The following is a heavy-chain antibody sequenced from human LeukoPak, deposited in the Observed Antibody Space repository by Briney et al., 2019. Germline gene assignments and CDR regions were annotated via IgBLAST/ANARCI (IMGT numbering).Heavy chain of an antibody. J-gene: IGHJ4*02. CDR3: AGLGVVGTHFDY. CDR2: IYDSGST. D-gene: IGHD1-26*01. V-gene: IGHV4-59*08. CDR1: GGSISSYF. Sequence: SETLSLTCTVSGGSISSYFWSWIRQPPGKGLEWIGYIYDSGSTNYNPSLKSRVTISVDTAKNQFSLKLSSVTAADTAMYYCAGLGVVGTHFDYWGQGTLVPVSS.